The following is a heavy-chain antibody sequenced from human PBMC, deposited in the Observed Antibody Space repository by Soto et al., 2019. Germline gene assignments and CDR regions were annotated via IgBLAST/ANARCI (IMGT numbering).Heavy chain of an antibody. D-gene: IGHD5-12*01. J-gene: IGHJ4*02. CDR1: GYTFTSYG. Sequence: ASVKVSCKASGYTFTSYGISWVRQAPGQGLEWMGWISAYNGNTDYAQKLQGRVTMTTDTSTSTAYMELSSLRSDDTAVYYCVRVVAIHGYPDNWGQGTLVTVAS. CDR2: ISAYNGNT. V-gene: IGHV1-18*01. CDR3: VRVVAIHGYPDN.